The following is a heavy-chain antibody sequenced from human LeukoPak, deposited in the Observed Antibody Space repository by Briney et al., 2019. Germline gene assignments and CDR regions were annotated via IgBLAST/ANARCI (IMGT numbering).Heavy chain of an antibody. D-gene: IGHD5-18*01. J-gene: IGHJ6*03. CDR3: ARGNFGYNYGNYYYYMDV. Sequence: ASVKVSCKASGYTFTSYDINWVRQATGQGLKWMGWMNPNSGNTGYAQKFQGRVTMTRNTSISTAYMELSSLRSEDTAVYYCARGNFGYNYGNYYYYMDVWGKGTTVTVSS. CDR2: MNPNSGNT. CDR1: GYTFTSYD. V-gene: IGHV1-8*01.